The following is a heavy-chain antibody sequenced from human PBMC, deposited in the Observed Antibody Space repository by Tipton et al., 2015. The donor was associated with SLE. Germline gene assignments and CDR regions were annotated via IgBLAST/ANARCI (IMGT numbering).Heavy chain of an antibody. CDR1: GFSFSDYY. V-gene: IGHV3-11*06. Sequence: SLRLSCAASGFSFSDYYMTWIRQAPGKGLEWLSYISPSGTYTNYAAAVKGRFTFSRDNAKKSLHLQMNSLRVDDTAVYYCTRGGATVAGYYWGQGTLVTVSS. J-gene: IGHJ4*02. CDR3: TRGGATVAGYY. CDR2: ISPSGTYT. D-gene: IGHD6-19*01.